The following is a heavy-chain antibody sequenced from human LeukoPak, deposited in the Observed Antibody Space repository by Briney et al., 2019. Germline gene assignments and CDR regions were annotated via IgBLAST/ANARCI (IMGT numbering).Heavy chain of an antibody. D-gene: IGHD6-13*01. CDR3: ARDPPSYSNWYPDY. V-gene: IGHV3-7*01. J-gene: IGHJ4*02. CDR1: GFMFSTYW. CDR2: INQDGSHK. Sequence: PGGSLRLSCAASGFMFSTYWMSWVRQAPGKGLEWVANINQDGSHKNYVESVKGRFTVSRDNAKNLLYLQMNGLSAEDTATYYCARDPPSYSNWYPDYWGQGILVAVSS.